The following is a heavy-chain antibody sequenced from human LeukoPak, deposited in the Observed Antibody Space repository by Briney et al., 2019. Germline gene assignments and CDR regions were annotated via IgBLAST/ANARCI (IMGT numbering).Heavy chain of an antibody. CDR3: GRSRSISGWFDP. CDR2: IYYSGSI. D-gene: IGHD6-19*01. J-gene: IGHJ5*02. Sequence: PSETLSLTCTVSGGSLSSYYWHWIRQPPGKGLEWIGYIYYSGSIKYNPSLKSRVTISGDASKNQISLKLNSVTTADTAVYYCGRSRSISGWFDPWGQGILVTVSS. CDR1: GGSLSSYY. V-gene: IGHV4-59*01.